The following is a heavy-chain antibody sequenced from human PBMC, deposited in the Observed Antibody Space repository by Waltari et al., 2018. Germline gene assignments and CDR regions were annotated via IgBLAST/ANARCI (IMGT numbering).Heavy chain of an antibody. CDR3: ARESPFGVLYSSSSPSFDY. CDR1: GCPISSGRYY. J-gene: IGHJ4*02. V-gene: IGHV4-61*02. D-gene: IGHD6-6*01. Sequence: QVQLQESGPGLVQPSQTLSLTCTVSGCPISSGRYYWSSIRQPAGQGLEWIGHIYNSGSTKYNPSHKSRLTISVDTSKNQFSLKLTSVTAADTAVYYCARESPFGVLYSSSSPSFDYWGQGTLVTVSS. CDR2: IYNSGST.